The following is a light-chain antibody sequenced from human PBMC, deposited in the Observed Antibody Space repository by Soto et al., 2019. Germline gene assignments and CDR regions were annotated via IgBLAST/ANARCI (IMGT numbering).Light chain of an antibody. V-gene: IGKV1-39*01. CDR2: AAS. CDR3: QESFSPLYT. J-gene: IGKJ2*01. Sequence: DIQLTQSPSSLSASVGDRVTITCRSNQTIHNYLNWYQQTPGRAPKLLIYAASNLRGGVPSRFSGGGSGTDFTLTISSLQPEDVATYYGQESFSPLYTCGQGTTLDI. CDR1: QTIHNY.